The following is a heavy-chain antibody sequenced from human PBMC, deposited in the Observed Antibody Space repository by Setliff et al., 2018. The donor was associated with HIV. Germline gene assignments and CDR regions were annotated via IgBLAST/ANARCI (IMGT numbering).Heavy chain of an antibody. CDR3: ARDDGRSLFLDY. D-gene: IGHD1-26*01. Sequence: PGGSLRLSCAASGFTFSSNWMGWVRQAPGKGPEWVSVISGSGSSTYYADFVRGRFTISRDNSKNTLYLQMSSLRADDTAIYYCARDDGRSLFLDYWGQGTLVTVSS. CDR2: ISGSGSST. CDR1: GFTFSSNW. J-gene: IGHJ4*02. V-gene: IGHV3-23*01.